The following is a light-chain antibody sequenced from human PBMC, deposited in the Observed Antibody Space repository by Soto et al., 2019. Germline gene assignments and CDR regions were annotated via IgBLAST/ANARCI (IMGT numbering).Light chain of an antibody. V-gene: IGLV9-49*01. CDR2: VGTGGIVG. Sequence: QAVVTQPPSASASLGASVTLTCTLTSGYSDYKVDWYQQRPGKGPRFVMRVGTGGIVGSKGEGIPDRFSVLGSGLNRYLTIKNIQEEDESDYHCGTDHGSGNNFVWVFGGGTKLTVL. J-gene: IGLJ2*01. CDR1: SGYSDYK. CDR3: GTDHGSGNNFVWV.